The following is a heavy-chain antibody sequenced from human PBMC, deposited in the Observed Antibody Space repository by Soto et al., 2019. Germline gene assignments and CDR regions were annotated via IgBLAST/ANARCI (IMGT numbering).Heavy chain of an antibody. V-gene: IGHV3-33*01. CDR3: ARDLSGPLDY. CDR1: GFTFSNYG. CDR2: IWYDGNHK. Sequence: PGGSLRLSCTASGFTFSNYGMHWVRQAPGKGLEWVALIWYDGNHKYYADSVKGRFTISRDTSRNTLYLQMNSLRAEDTALYYCARDLSGPLDYWGQGTLVTVSS. J-gene: IGHJ4*02. D-gene: IGHD3-16*02.